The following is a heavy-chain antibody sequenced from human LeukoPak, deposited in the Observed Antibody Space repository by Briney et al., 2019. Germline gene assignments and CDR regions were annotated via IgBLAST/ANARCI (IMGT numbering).Heavy chain of an antibody. D-gene: IGHD1-26*01. CDR3: ARSHIPWELEGVFDY. V-gene: IGHV1-8*02. Sequence: ASVKVSCKASGYTFSDYYIHWVRQATGQGLEWMGWMNPNSGNTGYAQKFQGRVTMTRNTSISTAYMELSSLRSEDTAVYYCARSHIPWELEGVFDYWGQGTLVTVSS. J-gene: IGHJ4*02. CDR2: MNPNSGNT. CDR1: GYTFSDYY.